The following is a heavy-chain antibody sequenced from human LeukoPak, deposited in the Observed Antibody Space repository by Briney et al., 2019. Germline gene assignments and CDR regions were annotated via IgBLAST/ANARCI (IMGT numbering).Heavy chain of an antibody. CDR3: ATSLGPLTEY. CDR2: INSGGSGT. J-gene: IGHJ4*02. CDR1: GFAFSSNW. Sequence: GGSLRLSCAASGFAFSSNWMHWVRQTPGKGLVWVSRINSGGSGTSYADSVEGRFTISRDNAKNTLYLQMNSLKGEDTAVYYCATSLGPLTEYWGQGTLVTVSS. D-gene: IGHD7-27*01. V-gene: IGHV3-74*01.